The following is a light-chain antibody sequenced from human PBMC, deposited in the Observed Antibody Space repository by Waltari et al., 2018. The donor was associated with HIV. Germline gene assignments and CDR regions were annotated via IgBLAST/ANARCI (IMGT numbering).Light chain of an antibody. CDR3: QQYYSTPYT. CDR1: QSVLYSSNNKNY. J-gene: IGKJ2*01. Sequence: DIVMTQSPDSLAVSLGVRATINCKSSQSVLYSSNNKNYLAWYQQKPGQPPKLLIYWTSTRASGVPDRFSGSGSATEFTLTISSLQAEDVAVYYCQQYYSTPYTFGQGTKLQIK. CDR2: WTS. V-gene: IGKV4-1*01.